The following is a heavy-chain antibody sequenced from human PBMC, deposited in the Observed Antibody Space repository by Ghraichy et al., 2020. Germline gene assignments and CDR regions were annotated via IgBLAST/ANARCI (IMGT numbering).Heavy chain of an antibody. J-gene: IGHJ6*02. Sequence: LSLTCAVYGGSFSGYYWSWIRQPPGKGLEWIGEINHSGSTNYNPSLKSRVTISVDTSKNQFSLKLSSVTAADTAVYYCARGGRRGGGPSYGMDVWGQGTTVTVSS. CDR1: GGSFSGYY. CDR3: ARGGRRGGGPSYGMDV. V-gene: IGHV4-34*01. CDR2: INHSGST. D-gene: IGHD3-10*01.